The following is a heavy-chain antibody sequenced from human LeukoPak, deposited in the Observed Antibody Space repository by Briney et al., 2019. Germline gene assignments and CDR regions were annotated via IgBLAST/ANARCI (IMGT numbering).Heavy chain of an antibody. CDR2: IYTSGST. J-gene: IGHJ5*02. D-gene: IGHD2-2*01. V-gene: IGHV4-4*07. CDR1: GGSISIVY. Sequence: SETLSLTCTVSGGSISIVYCGWIRHPAGKGLEWIGRIYTSGSTNYNPSLKSRVTMSVDTSKNQFSLKRSCVTAADTAVYYCARDVVVVPAAVWYNWFGPWGQGTLVTVSS. CDR3: ARDVVVVPAAVWYNWFGP.